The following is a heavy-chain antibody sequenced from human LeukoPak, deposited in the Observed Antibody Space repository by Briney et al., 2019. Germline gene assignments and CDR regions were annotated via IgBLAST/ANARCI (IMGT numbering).Heavy chain of an antibody. Sequence: SETLSLTCTVSGGSISSGSYYWSWIRQPAGKGLEWIGRIYTSGSTNYNPSLKSRVTISVDTSKNQFSLKLSSVTAADTAVYYCASGYYGSGSCYYYYYYMDVWGKGTTVTISS. CDR3: ASGYYGSGSCYYYYYYMDV. V-gene: IGHV4-61*02. J-gene: IGHJ6*03. CDR2: IYTSGST. CDR1: GGSISSGSYY. D-gene: IGHD3-10*01.